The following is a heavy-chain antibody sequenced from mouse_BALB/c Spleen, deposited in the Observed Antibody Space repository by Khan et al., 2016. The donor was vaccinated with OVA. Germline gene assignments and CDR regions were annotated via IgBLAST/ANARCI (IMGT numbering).Heavy chain of an antibody. CDR2: IYPGNSDT. Sequence: VQLQQSGTVLARPGASVKMSCKASGYSFTSYWMHWVKQRPGQGLEWIGAIYPGNSDTSYNQKFKGKAKLTAVTSASTAYMELSSLTNEDSAVCCGSGGNYVGWFAYWGQGTLVTVSA. CDR3: SGGNYVGWFAY. CDR1: GYSFTSYW. D-gene: IGHD2-1*01. V-gene: IGHV1-5*01. J-gene: IGHJ3*01.